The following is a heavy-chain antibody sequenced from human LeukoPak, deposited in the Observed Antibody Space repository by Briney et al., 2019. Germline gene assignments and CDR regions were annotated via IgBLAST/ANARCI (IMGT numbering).Heavy chain of an antibody. CDR3: ARSVPATMGGYYYYYMDV. CDR2: LNWNGGST. Sequence: GGSLRLSFAASGFTFDDYGMSWVRQAPGKGLEWVSGLNWNGGSTGYADSVKGRFTISRDNAKNSLSLQMNSLRAEDTALYYCARSVPATMGGYYYYYMDVWGKGTTVTVSS. CDR1: GFTFDDYG. V-gene: IGHV3-20*03. D-gene: IGHD2-2*01. J-gene: IGHJ6*03.